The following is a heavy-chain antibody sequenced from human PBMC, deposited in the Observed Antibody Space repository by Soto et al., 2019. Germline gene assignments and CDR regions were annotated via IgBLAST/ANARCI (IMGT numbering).Heavy chain of an antibody. J-gene: IGHJ4*02. CDR2: IYYTGGT. V-gene: IGHV4-59*01. CDR3: ASGTLSTIAAPYS. Sequence: PSETLSLPSNVSGVNIRGYYWNWIRQPPGKALEWIGSIYYTGGTNYNPSLKSRVAISVHTSKNHFSLKFNSLTAADTAVYHCASGTLSTIAAPYSWGQGTLVTVPS. CDR1: GVNIRGYY. D-gene: IGHD6-13*01.